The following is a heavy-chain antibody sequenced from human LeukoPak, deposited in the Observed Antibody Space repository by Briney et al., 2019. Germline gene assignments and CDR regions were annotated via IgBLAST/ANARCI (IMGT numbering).Heavy chain of an antibody. Sequence: PGGSLRLSCAASGFTFSSYSMNWVRQAPGKGLEWVSSISSSSSYIYYADSVKRRSTISRDNAKNSLYLQMNSLRAEDTAVYYCARVGRGAIAVAGTNWFDPWGQGTLVTVSS. D-gene: IGHD6-19*01. J-gene: IGHJ5*02. CDR2: ISSSSSYI. CDR3: ARVGRGAIAVAGTNWFDP. V-gene: IGHV3-21*04. CDR1: GFTFSSYS.